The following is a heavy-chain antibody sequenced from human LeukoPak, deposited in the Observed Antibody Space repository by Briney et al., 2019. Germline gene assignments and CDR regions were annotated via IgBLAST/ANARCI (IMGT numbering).Heavy chain of an antibody. Sequence: SETLSLTCTVSGGSIRLGNSYWPWMRQHPGEGLEWIGYIFYTGSTYYNPSLNSRVHISVDTSTQQISLKLSSVTAADTAVYYCARLSGDCCGTSCTPGISYYYYYYMDVWGKGTTVTVSS. CDR2: IFYTGST. CDR1: GGSIRLGNSY. V-gene: IGHV4-31*03. D-gene: IGHD2-2*01. J-gene: IGHJ6*03. CDR3: ARLSGDCCGTSCTPGISYYYYYYMDV.